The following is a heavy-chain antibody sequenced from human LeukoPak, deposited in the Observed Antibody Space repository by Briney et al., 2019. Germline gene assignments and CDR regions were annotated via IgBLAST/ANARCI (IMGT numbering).Heavy chain of an antibody. CDR3: ARGPNTGAFDI. V-gene: IGHV1-2*02. D-gene: IGHD2-8*01. CDR1: GYTFTNYF. J-gene: IGHJ3*02. Sequence: ASVKVSCKASGYTFTNYFMHWMRQAPGQGLEWMGWINPKSGDTKYAQNFQGRVTMTRDTSISTAYMELSRLRSDDTAVYYCARGPNTGAFDIWGQGTTVAVSS. CDR2: INPKSGDT.